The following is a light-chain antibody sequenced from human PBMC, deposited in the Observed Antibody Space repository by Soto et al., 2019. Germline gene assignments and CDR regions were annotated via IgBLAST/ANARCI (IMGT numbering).Light chain of an antibody. Sequence: SYELTQPPSVSVSPGQTARITCSGDVLAKKYARWFQQKPGQAPVLVIYKDSERPSGIPERFSGSSSGTTVTLTISGAQVEDEADYYCYSAADNNLNYVFGTGTKVTVL. CDR2: KDS. J-gene: IGLJ1*01. V-gene: IGLV3-27*01. CDR1: VLAKKY. CDR3: YSAADNNLNYV.